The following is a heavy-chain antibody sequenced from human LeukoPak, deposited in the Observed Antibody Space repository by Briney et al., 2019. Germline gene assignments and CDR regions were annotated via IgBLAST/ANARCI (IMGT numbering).Heavy chain of an antibody. Sequence: TSETLSLTCAVYGGSFSPYYWSWIRQPPGKGLEWIGEINHSGSTNYNPSLKSRVTISVDTTKNQFSLRLSSVTAADTAVYYCARGGFYCGGDCYVDYWGQGTLVTVSS. J-gene: IGHJ4*02. V-gene: IGHV4-34*01. CDR1: GGSFSPYY. D-gene: IGHD2-21*02. CDR2: INHSGST. CDR3: ARGGFYCGGDCYVDY.